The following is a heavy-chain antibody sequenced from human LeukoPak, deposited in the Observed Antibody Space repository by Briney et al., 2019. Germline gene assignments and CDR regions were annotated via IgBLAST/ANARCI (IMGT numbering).Heavy chain of an antibody. CDR2: MNPNSGNT. CDR1: GYTFTSYD. D-gene: IGHD6-6*01. Sequence: GASVKVSCKASGYTFTSYDLNWVRQATGQGLEWMGWMNPNSGNTGYAQKFQGRVTTTRNTSISTAYMELSSLRSEDTAVYYCARGSSSPLYYYYYGMDVWGQGTTVTVSS. CDR3: ARGSSSPLYYYYYGMDV. V-gene: IGHV1-8*01. J-gene: IGHJ6*02.